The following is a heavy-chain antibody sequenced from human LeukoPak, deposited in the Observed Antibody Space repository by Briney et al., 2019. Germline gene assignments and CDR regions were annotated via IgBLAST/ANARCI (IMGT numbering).Heavy chain of an antibody. J-gene: IGHJ4*02. CDR2: MNPNSGNT. V-gene: IGHV1-8*01. D-gene: IGHD3-10*01. Sequence: GASVKVSCKASGYTFTSYDINWVRQATGQGLEWMGWMNPNSGNTGYAQKFQGRVTITADKSTSTAYMELSSLRSEDTAVYYCARSAMVRGVIITFGLYYFDYWGQRTLVTVSS. CDR1: GYTFTSYD. CDR3: ARSAMVRGVIITFGLYYFDY.